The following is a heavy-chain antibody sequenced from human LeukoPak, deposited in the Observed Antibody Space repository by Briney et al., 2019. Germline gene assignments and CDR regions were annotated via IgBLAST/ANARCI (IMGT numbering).Heavy chain of an antibody. Sequence: PGGSLRLSCAASGFAFSSYSMNWVRLAPGKGLEWVSSISSSSSYIYYADSVKGRFTISRDNAKNSLYLQMNSLRAEDTALYYCARAGQYNWNDEKDYWGQGTLVTVSS. CDR1: GFAFSSYS. D-gene: IGHD1-1*01. J-gene: IGHJ4*02. V-gene: IGHV3-21*04. CDR3: ARAGQYNWNDEKDY. CDR2: ISSSSSYI.